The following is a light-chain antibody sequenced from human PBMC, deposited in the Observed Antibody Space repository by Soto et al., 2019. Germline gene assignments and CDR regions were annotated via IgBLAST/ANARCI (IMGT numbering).Light chain of an antibody. CDR2: GAF. CDR1: PSVTNY. Sequence: EIVLTQSPATLSLSPGERATLSCRASPSVTNYLAWYQQKPGQAPRLLIYGAFNRATGIPARFNGSGSGTDFTLTISSLEPEDFAVYYCQQRNIWPPVTFGQGTRLEIK. V-gene: IGKV3-11*01. CDR3: QQRNIWPPVT. J-gene: IGKJ5*01.